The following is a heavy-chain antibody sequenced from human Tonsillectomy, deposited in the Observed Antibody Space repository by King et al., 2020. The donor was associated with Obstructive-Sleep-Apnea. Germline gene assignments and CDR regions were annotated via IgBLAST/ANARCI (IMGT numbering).Heavy chain of an antibody. CDR2: MNPNSGNT. D-gene: IGHD3-9*01. V-gene: IGHV1-8*01. Sequence: QLVQSGAEVKKPGASVKVSCRASGYTFTSFDINWVRQAAGQGLEWVGWMNPNSGNTGYAQKFQGRVTMTRNTSISTAYMDLGSLRSEDTAGYFCARGVLRNFGWLIYGDNAGSPSYYFDYWGLGTLVTVSS. CDR1: GYTFTSFD. CDR3: ARGVLRNFGWLIYGDNAGSPSYYFDY. J-gene: IGHJ4*02.